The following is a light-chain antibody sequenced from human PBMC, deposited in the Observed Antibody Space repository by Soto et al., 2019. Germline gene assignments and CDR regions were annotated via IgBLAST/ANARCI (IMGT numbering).Light chain of an antibody. Sequence: DILMTQSPDSLAVSLGERVTINCKSSQSLLLSSNNKNYLAWYQQKAGQPPKILISWASIRESGVPDRFSGDGSGTYFTLTISRLQDEDVAVYYFQHYLKIPVTFGGG. CDR2: WAS. CDR1: QSLLLSSNNKNY. CDR3: QHYLKIPVT. V-gene: IGKV4-1*01. J-gene: IGKJ4*01.